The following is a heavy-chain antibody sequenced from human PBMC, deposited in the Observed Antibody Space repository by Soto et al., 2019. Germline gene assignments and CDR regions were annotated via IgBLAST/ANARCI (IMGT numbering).Heavy chain of an antibody. V-gene: IGHV1-2*02. CDR3: ARDLCPLGSGSASPLYGLDI. J-gene: IGHJ6*02. CDR1: GYTFTGHY. Sequence: QVQLVQSGAQVKPPGASVKVSCKASGYTFTGHYMHWVRQVSGKRLEHLGWLKSDNGGTYYAPKFQGRVTFTRDTSTSTAYMELSGLQSDDTAVYFCARDLCPLGSGSASPLYGLDIWGQGTTVVVS. D-gene: IGHD3-10*01. CDR2: LKSDNGGT.